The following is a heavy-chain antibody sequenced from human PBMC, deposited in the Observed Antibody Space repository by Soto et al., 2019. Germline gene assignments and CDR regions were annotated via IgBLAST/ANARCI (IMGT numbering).Heavy chain of an antibody. J-gene: IGHJ6*02. CDR3: ARDSLYDYDFWSGYPPPSGMDV. CDR2: ISSSGSTI. V-gene: IGHV3-48*03. Sequence: GGSLRLSCAASGFTFSSYEMNWVRQAPGKGLEWVSYISSSGSTIYYADSVKGRFTISRDNAKNSLYLQMNSLRAEDTAVYYCARDSLYDYDFWSGYPPPSGMDVWGQGTTVTAP. D-gene: IGHD3-3*01. CDR1: GFTFSSYE.